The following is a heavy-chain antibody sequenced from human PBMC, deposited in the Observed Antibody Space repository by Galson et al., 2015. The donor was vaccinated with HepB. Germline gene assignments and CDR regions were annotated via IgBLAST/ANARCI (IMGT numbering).Heavy chain of an antibody. CDR1: GDRVSSNSAA. V-gene: IGHV6-1*01. J-gene: IGHJ5*01. CDR3: ARSSGWFDY. Sequence: CAISGDRVSSNSAAWDWIRLSPSGGLEWLGRTYYRTKWYRNYAGSVKSRITINPDTSKNQFSLQLNSVTPEDTAVYYCARSSGWFDYWGQGTLVTVSS. D-gene: IGHD6-19*01. CDR2: TYYRTKWYR.